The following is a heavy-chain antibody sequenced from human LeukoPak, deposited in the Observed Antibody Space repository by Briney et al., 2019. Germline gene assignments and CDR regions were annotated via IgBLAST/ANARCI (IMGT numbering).Heavy chain of an antibody. D-gene: IGHD3-3*01. CDR1: GYTFTSYD. J-gene: IGHJ6*02. Sequence: GASVKVSCKASGYTFTSYDINWVRQATGQGLEWMGWMNPNSGNTGYAQKLQGRVTMTRNTSISTAYMELSSLRSEDTAVYYCARGPMWYDFWSGYLASYYYGMDVWGQGTTVTVSS. CDR3: ARGPMWYDFWSGYLASYYYGMDV. V-gene: IGHV1-8*01. CDR2: MNPNSGNT.